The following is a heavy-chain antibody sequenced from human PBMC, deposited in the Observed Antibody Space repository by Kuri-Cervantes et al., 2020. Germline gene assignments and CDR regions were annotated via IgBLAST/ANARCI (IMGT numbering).Heavy chain of an antibody. D-gene: IGHD3-9*01. CDR1: GFSVGTYW. J-gene: IGHJ6*02. Sequence: GESLKISCAASGFSVGTYWMHWVRQAPGKGLEWVAVISYDGSNKYYADSVKGRFAISRDNSKNTLYLQMNSLRAEDTAVYYCARDRRYDILTGRLPYYYYYGMDVWGQGTTVTVSS. CDR3: ARDRRYDILTGRLPYYYYYGMDV. V-gene: IGHV3-30*01. CDR2: ISYDGSNK.